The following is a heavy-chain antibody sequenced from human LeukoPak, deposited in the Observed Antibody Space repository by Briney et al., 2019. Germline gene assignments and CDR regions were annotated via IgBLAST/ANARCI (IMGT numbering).Heavy chain of an antibody. CDR2: ISSSSSYI. D-gene: IGHD3-3*01. Sequence: GGSLRLSCAASGFTLSKSWMYWVRQAPGKGLEWVSSISSSSSYIYYADSVKGRFTISRDNAKNSLYLQMNSLRAEDTAVYYCARDNVLDDFWSGYYPPNYFDYWGQGTLVTVSS. J-gene: IGHJ4*02. CDR1: GFTLSKSW. V-gene: IGHV3-21*01. CDR3: ARDNVLDDFWSGYYPPNYFDY.